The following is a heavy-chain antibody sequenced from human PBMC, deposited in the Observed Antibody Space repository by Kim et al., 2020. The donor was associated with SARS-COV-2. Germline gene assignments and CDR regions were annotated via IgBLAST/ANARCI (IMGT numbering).Heavy chain of an antibody. J-gene: IGHJ4*02. D-gene: IGHD3-10*01. CDR3: GRIRGSIRCLFDS. Sequence: GGSLRLSCAASGFTFKNYDMSWVRQAPGKGLEGVSRISDSGESTFYADSVKGRFTISRDNSKNTLYLQMNSLRVADTAVYYCGRIRGSIRCLFDSLGQGSLVTVSS. V-gene: IGHV3-23*01. CDR2: ISDSGEST. CDR1: GFTFKNYD.